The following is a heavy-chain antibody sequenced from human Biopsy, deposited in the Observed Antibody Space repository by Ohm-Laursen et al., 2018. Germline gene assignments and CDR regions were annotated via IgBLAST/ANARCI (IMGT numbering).Heavy chain of an antibody. Sequence: GTLSLTCAVNGESSSGYFWNWIRQPPGKGLEWIGEINQSGSTKYNPSLKRRATLSADSSNSQFSLRLSSVTAADTAVYYCALGGGSYVNFDYWGQGTLVTVPS. CDR1: GESSSGYF. J-gene: IGHJ4*02. V-gene: IGHV4-34*01. CDR3: ALGGGSYVNFDY. D-gene: IGHD1-26*01. CDR2: INQSGST.